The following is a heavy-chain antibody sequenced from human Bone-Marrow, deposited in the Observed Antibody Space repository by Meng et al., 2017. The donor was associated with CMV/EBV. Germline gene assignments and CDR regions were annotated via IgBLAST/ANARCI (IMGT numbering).Heavy chain of an antibody. J-gene: IGHJ4*02. CDR1: GGTFSSYA. Sequence: GGTFSSYAISWVRQDPGQELEWMGGIIPLFGTANYAQRFQGRVTITTDESTGTAYMELSSLRSEDTAVYYCARAGGEYSSSNYYFDYWGQGTLVTVSS. CDR2: IIPLFGTA. CDR3: ARAGGEYSSSNYYFDY. D-gene: IGHD6-6*01. V-gene: IGHV1-69*05.